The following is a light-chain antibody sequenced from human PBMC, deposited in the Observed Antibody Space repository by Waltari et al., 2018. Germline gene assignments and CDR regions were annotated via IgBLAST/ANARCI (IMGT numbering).Light chain of an antibody. CDR3: QQYGGIPRT. Sequence: ELLLTQSPGTLSLSPGERATLSCRASQSVGNNSLAWYQQKPGQAPRLLIYSASSRATGIPDRFMGSGSGTDCTHIISRLEPEDFAVYYGQQYGGIPRTFGQGTKVEIK. V-gene: IGKV3-20*01. CDR1: QSVGNNS. CDR2: SAS. J-gene: IGKJ1*01.